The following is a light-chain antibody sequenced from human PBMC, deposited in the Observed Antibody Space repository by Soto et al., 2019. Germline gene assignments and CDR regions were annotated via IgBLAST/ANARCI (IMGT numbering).Light chain of an antibody. V-gene: IGKV1-5*01. CDR3: QQYNSYSSFT. J-gene: IGKJ2*01. CDR1: QSISSW. CDR2: DAS. Sequence: DIQTTQSPSTLSASVGDRVTITCRASQSISSWLAWYQQKPGKAPKVLIYDASSLESGVPSRFSGSGSGTEFTLTISSLQPDDFATYYCQQYNSYSSFTFGQGTKLEIK.